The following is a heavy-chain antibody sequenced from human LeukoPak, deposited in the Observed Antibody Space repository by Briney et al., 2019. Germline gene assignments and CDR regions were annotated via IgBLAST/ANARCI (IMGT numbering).Heavy chain of an antibody. J-gene: IGHJ4*02. CDR3: ARIFDS. CDR2: IFHNGKT. CDR1: GGSVSTSDYY. Sequence: SETLSLTCTVSGGSVSTSDYYWGWIRQTPGQGLEWIGDIFHNGKTNYNPSLKVRVSISIDTSNNQFSLRLPSVTAADTAVYYCARIFDSWGQGTLVTVSS. V-gene: IGHV4-39*07.